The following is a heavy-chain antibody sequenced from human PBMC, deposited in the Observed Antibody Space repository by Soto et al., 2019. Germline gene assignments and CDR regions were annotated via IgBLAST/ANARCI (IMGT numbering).Heavy chain of an antibody. V-gene: IGHV1-18*01. J-gene: IGHJ2*01. CDR2: ISIEKGDT. Sequence: QVPVVQSGAEVKKPGASVKVACKASGYSFDTFGMSWVRQAPGQGLEWMGWISIEKGDTNSAQKFQDRVTMTTDTSTSTAYMDLRSLTSDDTAVYYCSRCYCSVGSGFTCWHFDLWGRGTRVTVSS. CDR1: GYSFDTFG. CDR3: SRCYCSVGSGFTCWHFDL. D-gene: IGHD2-15*01.